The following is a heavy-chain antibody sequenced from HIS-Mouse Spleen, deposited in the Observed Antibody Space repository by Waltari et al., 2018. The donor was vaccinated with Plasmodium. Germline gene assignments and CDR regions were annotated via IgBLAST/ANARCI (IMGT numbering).Heavy chain of an antibody. J-gene: IGHJ4*02. CDR3: ARDRITGTSYFDY. Sequence: QLQLQESGPGLVKPSETLSLTCTVSGGSISSSRYYWGWIRQPPGKGLALIGSIYYSGSTYYNPSLKSRVTISVDTSKNQFSLKLSSVTAADTAVYYCARDRITGTSYFDYWGQGTLVTVSS. CDR1: GGSISSSRYY. D-gene: IGHD1-7*01. V-gene: IGHV4-39*07. CDR2: IYYSGST.